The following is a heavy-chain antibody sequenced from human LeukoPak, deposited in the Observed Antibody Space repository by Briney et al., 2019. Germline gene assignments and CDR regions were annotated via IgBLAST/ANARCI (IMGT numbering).Heavy chain of an antibody. CDR3: ARVGSTIFGVVGFYGMDV. CDR2: IYYSGST. Sequence: PSETLSLTCAVYGGSFSGYYWSWIRQPPGKGLEWIGYIYYSGSTNYNPSLKSRVTISVDTSKNQFSLKLSSVTAADTAVYYCARVGSTIFGVVGFYGMDVWGQGTTVTVSS. V-gene: IGHV4-59*01. D-gene: IGHD3-3*02. J-gene: IGHJ6*02. CDR1: GGSFSGYY.